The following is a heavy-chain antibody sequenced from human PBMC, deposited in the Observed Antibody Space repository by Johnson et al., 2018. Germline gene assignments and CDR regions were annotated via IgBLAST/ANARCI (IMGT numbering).Heavy chain of an antibody. CDR2: ISYDGSDK. D-gene: IGHD3-10*01. V-gene: IGHV3-30*18. J-gene: IGHJ4*02. CDR3: AKDLVYWAYYYASGSHRGLDY. CDR1: GFTFDSYG. Sequence: QVQLVQSGGGVVQPGRSLRLSCEASGFTFDSYGMHWVRQAPGKGLEWVAFISYDGSDKYYEDSVKGRFTISRDNSKNTVYLLMNSLRAEDTAVYYCAKDLVYWAYYYASGSHRGLDYWGPGTLVTVSS.